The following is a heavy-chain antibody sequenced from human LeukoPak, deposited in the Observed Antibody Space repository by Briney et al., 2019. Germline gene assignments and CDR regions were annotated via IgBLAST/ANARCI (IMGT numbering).Heavy chain of an antibody. J-gene: IGHJ5*02. Sequence: GASLRLSCAASGFTFSSYAMSWVRQAPGKGLEWVSAISGSGGSTYYADSVKARFTISRDNSKNTLYLQMNSLRAEDTAVYYCAKDWTKGYCSSTSCYHNWFDPGGQGTLVTVPS. CDR3: AKDWTKGYCSSTSCYHNWFDP. V-gene: IGHV3-23*01. CDR2: ISGSGGST. CDR1: GFTFSSYA. D-gene: IGHD2-2*01.